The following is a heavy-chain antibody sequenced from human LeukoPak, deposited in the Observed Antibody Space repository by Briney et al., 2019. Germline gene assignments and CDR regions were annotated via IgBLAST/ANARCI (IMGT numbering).Heavy chain of an antibody. V-gene: IGHV3-23*01. D-gene: IGHD2-15*01. Sequence: PGGSLRLSCAASGFTFSSYAMSWVRQAPGKGLEWVSDITGSGGSTYYADSVKGRFTISRDNSKNTLYLQMNSLRAEDTAVYYCAKMKRPYCSGGSCYFDYWGQGTLVTVSS. CDR1: GFTFSSYA. CDR2: ITGSGGST. CDR3: AKMKRPYCSGGSCYFDY. J-gene: IGHJ4*02.